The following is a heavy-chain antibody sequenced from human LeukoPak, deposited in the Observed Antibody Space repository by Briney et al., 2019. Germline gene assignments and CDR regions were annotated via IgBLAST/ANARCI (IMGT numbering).Heavy chain of an antibody. V-gene: IGHV3-20*04. CDR2: VNWNGGST. D-gene: IGHD3-3*01. J-gene: IGHJ4*02. Sequence: GGPLRLSCAASGFTFDDYGMSWVRQAPGKGLEWISGVNWNGGSTGYADSVKGRFTISRDNAKNSLYLQMNSLRAEDTAVYYCARDRTTYYDFWGQGTLVTVSS. CDR3: ARDRTTYYDF. CDR1: GFTFDDYG.